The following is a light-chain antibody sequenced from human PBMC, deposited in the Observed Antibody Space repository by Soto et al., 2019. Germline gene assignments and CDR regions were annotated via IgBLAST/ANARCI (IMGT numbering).Light chain of an antibody. CDR2: DNN. J-gene: IGLJ3*02. CDR1: SSNNGNNY. V-gene: IGLV1-51*01. CDR3: GTWDSSLSAEWV. Sequence: QSVLTQPPSVSADPGQTVTISCSGSSSNNGNNYVSWYQQLPGTAPKLLIYDNNKRPSGIPDRFSGSKSGTSATLGITGLQTGDEADYYCGTWDSSLSAEWVFGGGTKLTVL.